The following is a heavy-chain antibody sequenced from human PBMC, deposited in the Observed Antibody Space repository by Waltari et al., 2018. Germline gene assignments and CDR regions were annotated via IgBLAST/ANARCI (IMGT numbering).Heavy chain of an antibody. V-gene: IGHV4-31*03. D-gene: IGHD3-22*01. CDR1: GGSISSGGYY. Sequence: QVQLQESGPGLVKPSQTLSLTCTVSGGSISSGGYYWSWIRQHPGKGLEWIGYIYYSGSTDYNPSLKSRVTISVDTSKNQFSLKLSSVTAADTAVYYCARGREDYYDSSGYYLGAFDIWGQGTMVTVSS. CDR2: IYYSGST. J-gene: IGHJ3*02. CDR3: ARGREDYYDSSGYYLGAFDI.